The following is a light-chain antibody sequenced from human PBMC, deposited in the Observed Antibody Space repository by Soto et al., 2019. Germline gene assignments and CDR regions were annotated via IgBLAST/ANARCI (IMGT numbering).Light chain of an antibody. Sequence: VHLTRSQSSLSASLGHKLTIXCRPSQCISRDLSWYPQKTVKAPKLLFXDASSLESRVQSRLSGSGSGRDFTLNISSLQPEDFATYYCQQFNNYLSITFGQGTRLEIK. CDR2: DAS. V-gene: IGKV1D-13*01. CDR1: QCISRD. CDR3: QQFNNYLSIT. J-gene: IGKJ5*01.